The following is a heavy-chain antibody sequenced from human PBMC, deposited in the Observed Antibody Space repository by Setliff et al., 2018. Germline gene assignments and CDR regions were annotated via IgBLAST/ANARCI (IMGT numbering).Heavy chain of an antibody. CDR3: VRGPGPRVVVAMPFDH. CDR2: IXXXXXXX. J-gene: IGHJ4*02. V-gene: IGHV1-18*01. D-gene: IGHD3-22*01. Sequence: ASVKVSCKTSGYNFITFGISWVRQAPGQGPEWXGWIXXXXXXXXXXQKFQXXVTMTADTSTSTVYMELRSLKSDDTAVYYCVRGPGPRVVVAMPFDHWGQGALVTVSS. CDR1: GYNFITFG.